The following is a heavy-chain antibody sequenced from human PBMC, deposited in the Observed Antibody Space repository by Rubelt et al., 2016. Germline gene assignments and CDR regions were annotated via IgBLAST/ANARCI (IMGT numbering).Heavy chain of an antibody. CDR2: FDPEDGET. J-gene: IGHJ4*02. V-gene: IGHV1-24*01. Sequence: QVQLVQSGAEVKKPGASVKVSCKVSGYTLTELSMHWVRQAPGKGLEWMGGFDPEDGETIYAQKFQGRVTMTEDTPTDTAYLELSSLRSEDTAVYYCATVQQNWFAMVRGVVNDYWGQGTLVTVSS. D-gene: IGHD3-10*01. CDR3: ATVQQNWFAMVRGVVNDY. CDR1: GYTLTELS.